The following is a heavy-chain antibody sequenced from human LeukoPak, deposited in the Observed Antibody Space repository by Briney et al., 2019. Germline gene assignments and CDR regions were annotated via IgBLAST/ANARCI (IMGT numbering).Heavy chain of an antibody. Sequence: QSWGSLRLSCAASGFTFSSYEMNWVRQAPGKGLEWVSYISSSGSTIYYADSVKGRFTISRDNAKNSLYLQMNSLRAEDTAVYYCVRAAVAGTRTYFDYWGQGTLVTVSS. CDR3: VRAAVAGTRTYFDY. CDR1: GFTFSSYE. V-gene: IGHV3-48*03. CDR2: ISSSGSTI. J-gene: IGHJ4*02. D-gene: IGHD6-19*01.